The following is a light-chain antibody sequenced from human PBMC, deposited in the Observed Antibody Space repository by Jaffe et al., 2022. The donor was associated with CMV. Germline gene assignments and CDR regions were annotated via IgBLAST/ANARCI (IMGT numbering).Light chain of an antibody. Sequence: QSALTQPASVSGSPGQSITISCTGTSSDVGSYDLVSWYQQHPGKAPKVMIYEVTKRPSGVSNRFSGSKSGNTASLTISGLQAEDEADYYCCSYAGSSTSLVFGGGTKLTVL. CDR1: SSDVGSYDL. CDR2: EVT. V-gene: IGLV2-23*02. CDR3: CSYAGSSTSLV. J-gene: IGLJ2*01.